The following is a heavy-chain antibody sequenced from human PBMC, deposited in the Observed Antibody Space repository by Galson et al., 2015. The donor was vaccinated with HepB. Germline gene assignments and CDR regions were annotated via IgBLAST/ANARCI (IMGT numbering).Heavy chain of an antibody. J-gene: IGHJ4*02. D-gene: IGHD3-16*01. CDR3: ARGPQRGLSTIY. Sequence: SLRLSCAASGFTFSSYAMHWVRQAPGKGLEWVAVISYDGSNKYYADSVKGRFTISRDNSKNTLYLQMNSLRAEDTAVYYCARGPQRGLSTIYWGQGTLVTVSS. V-gene: IGHV3-30*04. CDR2: ISYDGSNK. CDR1: GFTFSSYA.